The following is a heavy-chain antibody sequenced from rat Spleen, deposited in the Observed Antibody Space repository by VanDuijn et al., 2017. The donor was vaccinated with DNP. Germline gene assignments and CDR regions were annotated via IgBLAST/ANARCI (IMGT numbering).Heavy chain of an antibody. CDR1: GFTFNNYW. Sequence: EVQLVESGGDLVQPGRSLKLSCVASGFTFNNYWMTWIRQVPGKGLEWVASITSSGGSTYYPDSVKGRFTISRDNAKNTLYLQMNSLRSEDTATYYCARDNNYAMDVWGQGTSVTVSS. CDR3: ARDNNYAMDV. CDR2: ITSSGGST. J-gene: IGHJ4*01. D-gene: IGHD1-10*01. V-gene: IGHV5-31*01.